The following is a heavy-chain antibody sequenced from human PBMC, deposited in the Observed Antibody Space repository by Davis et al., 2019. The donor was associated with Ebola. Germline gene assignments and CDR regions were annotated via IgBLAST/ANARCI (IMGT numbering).Heavy chain of an antibody. CDR1: GFTFSDYS. V-gene: IGHV3-11*06. J-gene: IGHJ6*03. D-gene: IGHD3-9*01. CDR3: ARATAIRYFDWSDLYYYMDV. Sequence: PGGSLRLSCAASGFTFSDYSMNWVRQAPGKGLEWVSYITSTSSYTNYADSVRGRFTISRDNAKNSLFLQMNSLRAEDTAVYYCARATAIRYFDWSDLYYYMDVWGKGTTVTVSS. CDR2: ITSTSSYT.